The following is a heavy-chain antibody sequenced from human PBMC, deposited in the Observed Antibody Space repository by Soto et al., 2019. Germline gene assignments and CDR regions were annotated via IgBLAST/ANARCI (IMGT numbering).Heavy chain of an antibody. J-gene: IGHJ3*02. D-gene: IGHD6-6*01. CDR2: IYSGGST. V-gene: IGHV3-66*01. Sequence: GGCLRLSCSASGFTLSSNYISWGGQAPGKGLEWVSVIYSGGSTYYADSVKGRFTISRDNSKNTLYLQMNSLRAEDTAVYYCASSIAARTLAFDIWGQGTMVTVSS. CDR1: GFTLSSNY. CDR3: ASSIAARTLAFDI.